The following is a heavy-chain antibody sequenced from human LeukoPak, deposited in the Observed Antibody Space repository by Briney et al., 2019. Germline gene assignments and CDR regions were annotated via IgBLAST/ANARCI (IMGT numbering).Heavy chain of an antibody. J-gene: IGHJ3*01. D-gene: IGHD3-3*01. CDR3: ARGKGFLEWLLYDAFDV. CDR2: ISSSSSYI. Sequence: GGSLRLSCAASGFTFSSYSMNWVRQAPGKGLEWVSSISSSSSYIYYADSVKGRFTISRDKSKNTVYLQMNSLRGEDTAVYYCARGKGFLEWLLYDAFDVWGRGTRVTVSS. V-gene: IGHV3-21*04. CDR1: GFTFSSYS.